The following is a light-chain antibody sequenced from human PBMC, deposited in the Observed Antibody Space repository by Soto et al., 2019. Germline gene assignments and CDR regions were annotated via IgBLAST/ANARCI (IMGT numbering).Light chain of an antibody. J-gene: IGKJ2*01. CDR3: QLYGGSHMFS. V-gene: IGKV3-20*01. CDR2: AAS. Sequence: EIVLTQSPGTLSLSPGAGATLSCRASESISSSYLAWYQQRPGQSPRLLISAASSRAAGIPDRFSGSGSAADFTLTISRLEPDDFAVYYCQLYGGSHMFSFGQGTKLQIK. CDR1: ESISSSY.